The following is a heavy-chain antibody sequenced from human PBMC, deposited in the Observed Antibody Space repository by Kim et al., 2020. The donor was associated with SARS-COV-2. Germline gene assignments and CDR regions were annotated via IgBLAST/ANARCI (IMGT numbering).Heavy chain of an antibody. CDR1: GGSISSSNW. V-gene: IGHV4-4*02. D-gene: IGHD3-9*01. CDR2: IYHSGST. J-gene: IGHJ6*02. Sequence: SETLSLTCAVSGGSISSSNWWSWVRQPPGKGLEWIGEIYHSGSTNYNPSLKSRVTISVDKSKNQFSLKLSSVTATDTAVYYCARVYGITILSEATYYYYGMDVWGQGTTVTVSS. CDR3: ARVYGITILSEATYYYYGMDV.